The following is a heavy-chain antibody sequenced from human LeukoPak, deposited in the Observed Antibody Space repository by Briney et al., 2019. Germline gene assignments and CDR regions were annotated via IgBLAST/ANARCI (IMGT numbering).Heavy chain of an antibody. V-gene: IGHV4-59*01. D-gene: IGHD4-17*01. J-gene: IGHJ3*02. CDR2: IYYSGST. CDR3: ARMGELTTVTTAAFDI. Sequence: SETLSLTCTVSGGSISSYYWSWIREPPGKGLEWIGYIYYSGSTNYNPSLKSRVTISVDTSKNQFSLKLSSVTAADTAVYYCARMGELTTVTTAAFDIWGQGTMVTVSS. CDR1: GGSISSYY.